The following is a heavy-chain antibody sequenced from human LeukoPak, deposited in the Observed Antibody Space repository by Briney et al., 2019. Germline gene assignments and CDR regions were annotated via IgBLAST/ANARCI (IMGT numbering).Heavy chain of an antibody. J-gene: IGHJ4*02. CDR2: IWYDGSNK. Sequence: GGSLRLSCAASGFTFSSYGMHWVRQAPGKGLEWVAVIWYDGSNKYYADSVKGRFTISRDNSKNTLSLQMNSLRAEDTAVYYCARPSCSGGNCYFEYYFDYWGQGTLVTVSS. CDR1: GFTFSSYG. D-gene: IGHD2-15*01. CDR3: ARPSCSGGNCYFEYYFDY. V-gene: IGHV3-33*01.